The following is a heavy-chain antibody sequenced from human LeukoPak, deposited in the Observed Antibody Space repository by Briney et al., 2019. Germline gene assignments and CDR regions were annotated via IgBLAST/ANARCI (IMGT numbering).Heavy chain of an antibody. V-gene: IGHV1-3*01. J-gene: IGHJ4*02. Sequence: ASVKVSCRASGYTFTSYAMHWVRQAPGQRLEWMGWINAGNGNTKYSQKFQGRVTITRDTSASTAYMELSSLRSEDTAVYYCASLPSGSLSSPESYWGQGTLVTVSS. D-gene: IGHD1-26*01. CDR3: ASLPSGSLSSPESY. CDR2: INAGNGNT. CDR1: GYTFTSYA.